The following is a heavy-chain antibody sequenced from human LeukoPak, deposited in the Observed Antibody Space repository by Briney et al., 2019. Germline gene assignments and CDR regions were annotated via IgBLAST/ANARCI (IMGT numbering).Heavy chain of an antibody. CDR3: ARERGYYYDSSGNFDY. J-gene: IGHJ4*02. CDR2: ISSSSSYI. D-gene: IGHD3-22*01. CDR1: GFTFSSYS. V-gene: IGHV3-21*01. Sequence: PGGSLRLSCAASGFTFSSYSMNWVRQAPGKGLDWVSSISSSSSYIYYAGSVKGRFTISRDNAKNSLYLQMNSLRAEDTAVYYCARERGYYYDSSGNFDYWGQGTLVTVSS.